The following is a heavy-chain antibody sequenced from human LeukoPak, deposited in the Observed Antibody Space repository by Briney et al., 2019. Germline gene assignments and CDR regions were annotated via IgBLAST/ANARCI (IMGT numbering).Heavy chain of an antibody. CDR1: GFTFSDYD. Sequence: GGSLRLSCSPSGFTFSDYDMNWGRHAPGKGLESVSPISYLSSHVYYGYSVKGRFSISRDNAKNSMYLQMNSLGAEDTAIYYCGRAFPPLRTSSAGDLWGQGILVTVSS. V-gene: IGHV3-21*01. D-gene: IGHD3-16*01. J-gene: IGHJ4*02. CDR3: GRAFPPLRTSSAGDL. CDR2: ISYLSSHV.